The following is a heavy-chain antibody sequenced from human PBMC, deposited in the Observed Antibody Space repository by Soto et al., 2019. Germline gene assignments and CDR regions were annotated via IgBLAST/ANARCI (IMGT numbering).Heavy chain of an antibody. D-gene: IGHD1-1*01. J-gene: IGHJ6*02. CDR1: GGTFSSYA. CDR2: IIPIFGTA. V-gene: IGHV1-69*13. Sequence: SVKVSCKASGGTFSSYAISWVRQAPGQGLEWMGGIIPIFGTANYAQKFQGRVTITADESTSTAYMELSSLRSEDTAVYYCARAPVRAQGYYYYYYGMDVWGQGTTVTVSS. CDR3: ARAPVRAQGYYYYYYGMDV.